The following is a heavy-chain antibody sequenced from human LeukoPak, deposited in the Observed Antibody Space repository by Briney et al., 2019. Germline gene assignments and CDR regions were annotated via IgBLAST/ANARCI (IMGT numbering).Heavy chain of an antibody. J-gene: IGHJ3*02. CDR3: ARENDYGDYRFAFDI. CDR2: IYYSGST. CDR1: GGSFSGYY. D-gene: IGHD4-17*01. V-gene: IGHV4-34*01. Sequence: SETLSLTCAVYGGSFSGYYWGWIRQPPGKGLEWIGSIYYSGSTYYNPSLKSRVTISVDTSKNQISLKLSSVTAADTAVYYCARENDYGDYRFAFDIWGQGTMVTVSS.